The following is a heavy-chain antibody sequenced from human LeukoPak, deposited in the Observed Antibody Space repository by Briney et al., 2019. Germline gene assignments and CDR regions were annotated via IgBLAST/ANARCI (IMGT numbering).Heavy chain of an antibody. CDR3: AKDSFPKITIFGVVTPDYYYYMDV. D-gene: IGHD3-3*01. Sequence: SGGSLRLSCAASGFTFDDYAMHWVRQALGKGLEWVSLISWDGGSTYYADSVKGRFTISRDNSKNSLYLQMNSLRAEDTALYYCAKDSFPKITIFGVVTPDYYYYMDVWGKGTTVTVSS. CDR1: GFTFDDYA. J-gene: IGHJ6*03. CDR2: ISWDGGST. V-gene: IGHV3-43D*03.